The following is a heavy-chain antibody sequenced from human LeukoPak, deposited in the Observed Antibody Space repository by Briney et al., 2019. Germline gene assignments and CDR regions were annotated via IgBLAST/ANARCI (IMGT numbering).Heavy chain of an antibody. D-gene: IGHD2-21*02. V-gene: IGHV1-2*03. Sequence: LGASVKVSCKASGYTFTGNYIHWVRQAPGQGLEWLGWLNPNGGTTNLAQKFQGRVTVTRDTSISTAYMEVSRLRSDDTAVYYCARSVVTTTPTFDYWGQGTLVTVSS. CDR1: GYTFTGNY. CDR2: LNPNGGTT. CDR3: ARSVVTTTPTFDY. J-gene: IGHJ4*02.